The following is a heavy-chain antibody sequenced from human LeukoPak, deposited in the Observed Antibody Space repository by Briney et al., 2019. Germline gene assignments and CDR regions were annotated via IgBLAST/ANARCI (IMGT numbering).Heavy chain of an antibody. J-gene: IGHJ6*03. V-gene: IGHV1-8*01. Sequence: ASVKVSCKASGYTFTSYDINWVRQATGQGLEWMGWMNPNSGNTDYAQKFQRRVTMSTNTSIRTAYMELSSLRSEDTAVYYCARGTTYDISTGWGDWYMDVWGKGTTVTVSS. CDR3: ARGTTYDISTGWGDWYMDV. D-gene: IGHD3-9*01. CDR2: MNPNSGNT. CDR1: GYTFTSYD.